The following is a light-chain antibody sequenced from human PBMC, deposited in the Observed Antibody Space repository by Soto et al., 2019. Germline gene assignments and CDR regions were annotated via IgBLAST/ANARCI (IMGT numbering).Light chain of an antibody. J-gene: IGKJ3*01. CDR1: QSVLYGPNNKHS. CDR2: WAS. Sequence: DIVLTQSPDSLAVSLGERATINCKSSQSVLYGPNNKHSLAWYQQKPGQPPKLLIYWASTRESGVPDRFSGSGSGTDFTLTISSLQAEDVAVYYCQYRGTFGPGTKVNV. CDR3: QYRGT. V-gene: IGKV4-1*01.